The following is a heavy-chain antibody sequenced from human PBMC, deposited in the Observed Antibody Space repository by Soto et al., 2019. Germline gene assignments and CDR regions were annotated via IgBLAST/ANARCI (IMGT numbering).Heavy chain of an antibody. D-gene: IGHD4-17*01. CDR1: GGSLSSGGYY. CDR2: IYYTGIT. J-gene: IGHJ4*02. Sequence: PSETLSLTCAVSGGSLSSGGYYWTWIRQLPGKGLEWIGYIYYTGITYYNPSLTSRVAISIGTSKNEFSLKLSSVTAADTAVYYCAREPTVPSGFDSWGQGTLVTVSS. CDR3: AREPTVPSGFDS. V-gene: IGHV4-31*11.